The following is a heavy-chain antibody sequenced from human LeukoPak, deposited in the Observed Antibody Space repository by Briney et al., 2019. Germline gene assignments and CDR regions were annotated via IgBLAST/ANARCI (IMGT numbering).Heavy chain of an antibody. V-gene: IGHV3-21*01. D-gene: IGHD6-13*01. CDR3: ARVRYSSRYFDY. CDR2: ISSSSSYI. CDR1: GFTFSSYN. Sequence: PGGSLRLSCAASGFTFSSYNMNWVRQAPGKGLEWVSSISSSSSYIYYADSVKGRFTISRDNAKNSLYLQMNSLRAEDTAVYYCARVRYSSRYFDYWGQGTLVTVSS. J-gene: IGHJ4*02.